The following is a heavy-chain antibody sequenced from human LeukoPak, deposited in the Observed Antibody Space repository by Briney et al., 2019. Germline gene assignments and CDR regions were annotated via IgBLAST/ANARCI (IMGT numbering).Heavy chain of an antibody. J-gene: IGHJ6*03. Sequence: GGSLRLSCAASGFTVISNYMSRVRQAPGKGLEWVSVIYSGGSTYYADSVKGRFTISRDHSKHTLYIQMNSMRAEDTAVYYCARGPYTKEYYYMDVWGKGTTVTISS. CDR2: IYSGGST. CDR3: ARGPYTKEYYYMDV. CDR1: GFTVISNY. D-gene: IGHD2-2*02. V-gene: IGHV3-53*01.